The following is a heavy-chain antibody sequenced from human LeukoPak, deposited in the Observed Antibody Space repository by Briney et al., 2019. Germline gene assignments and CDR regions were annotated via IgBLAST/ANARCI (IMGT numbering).Heavy chain of an antibody. J-gene: IGHJ4*02. CDR3: ARGLNTSPGVDY. CDR2: IEEDGSEK. Sequence: PGGSLRLSCSASGFIFSTYWMNWVRQAPGKGLEWVANIEEDGSEKDYADSVKGRFTISRDNAKNSVFLQMNSLRDEDTAVYYCARGLNTSPGVDYWGQGTLVTVSS. D-gene: IGHD1/OR15-1a*01. CDR1: GFIFSTYW. V-gene: IGHV3-7*01.